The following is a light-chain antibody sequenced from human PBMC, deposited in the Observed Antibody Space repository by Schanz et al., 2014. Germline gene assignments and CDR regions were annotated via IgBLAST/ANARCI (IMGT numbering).Light chain of an antibody. J-gene: IGKJ5*01. CDR2: DAS. CDR1: QGVSSA. CDR3: QQFNNYPIT. Sequence: IQLTQSPSSLSASVGDRVTITCRASQGVSSALAWYQQKPGKAPKLLIYDASSLQSGVPSRFSGSGSGTDFTLTISRLQPEDFATYYCQQFNNYPITFGQGTRLEIK. V-gene: IGKV1D-13*01.